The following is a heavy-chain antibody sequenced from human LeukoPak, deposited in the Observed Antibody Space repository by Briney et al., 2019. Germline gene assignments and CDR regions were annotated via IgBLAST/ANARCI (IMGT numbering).Heavy chain of an antibody. D-gene: IGHD3-22*01. Sequence: SVKVSCKASGGTFSSYAISWVRQAPGQGLEWTGGIIPIFGTANYAQKFQGRVTITADESTSTAYMELSSLRSEDTAVYYCARVRDSSGYLIDYWGQGTLVTVSS. CDR1: GGTFSSYA. V-gene: IGHV1-69*13. CDR2: IIPIFGTA. J-gene: IGHJ4*02. CDR3: ARVRDSSGYLIDY.